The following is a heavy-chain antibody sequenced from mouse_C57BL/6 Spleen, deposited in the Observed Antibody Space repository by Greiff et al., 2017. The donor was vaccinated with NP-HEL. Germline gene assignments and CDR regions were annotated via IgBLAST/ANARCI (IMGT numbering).Heavy chain of an antibody. V-gene: IGHV5-17*01. D-gene: IGHD2-2*01. Sequence: EVQRVESGGGLVKPGGSLKLSCAASGFTFSDYGMHWVRQAPEKGLEWVAYISSGSSTIYYADTVKGRFTISRDNAKNTLFLQMTSLRSEDTAMYYCAGAFYYGYDEYAMDYWGQGTSVTVSS. J-gene: IGHJ4*01. CDR2: ISSGSSTI. CDR3: AGAFYYGYDEYAMDY. CDR1: GFTFSDYG.